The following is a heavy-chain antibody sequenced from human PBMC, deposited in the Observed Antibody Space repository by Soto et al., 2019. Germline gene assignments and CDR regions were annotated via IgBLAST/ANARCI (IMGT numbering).Heavy chain of an antibody. CDR2: IKQDGSEK. V-gene: IGHV3-7*04. CDR1: GFTFSSYW. J-gene: IGHJ6*02. Sequence: EVQLVESGGGLVQPGGSLRLSCAASGFTFSSYWMSWVRQAPGKGLEWVANIKQDGSEKYYVDSVKGRFTISRDNXKXXLYVQRNSLRAEDTAVYYGAREGSSWYYYYYGMDVWGQGTTVTVSS. D-gene: IGHD6-13*01. CDR3: AREGSSWYYYYYGMDV.